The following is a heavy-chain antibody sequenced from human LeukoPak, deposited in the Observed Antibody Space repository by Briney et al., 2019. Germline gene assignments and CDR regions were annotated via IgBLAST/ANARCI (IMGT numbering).Heavy chain of an antibody. D-gene: IGHD3-9*01. CDR2: IITHNGNT. V-gene: IGHV1-18*01. Sequence: ASVKVSCKASGYTFTSYGISWVRQAPGQGLEWMGWIITHNGNTNYTQKLQGRVTMTTDTSTTTAYMELRSLRSDDTAVYYCARDHLYDILTGYFEGGYWGQGTLVTVSS. CDR3: ARDHLYDILTGYFEGGY. J-gene: IGHJ4*02. CDR1: GYTFTSYG.